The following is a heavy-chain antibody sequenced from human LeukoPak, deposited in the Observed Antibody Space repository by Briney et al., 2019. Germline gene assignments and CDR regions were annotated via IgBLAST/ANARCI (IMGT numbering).Heavy chain of an antibody. CDR2: IWPSGST. CDR3: AREVATGGAFDI. J-gene: IGHJ3*02. CDR1: GGSISSGPYF. V-gene: IGHV4-30-2*06. D-gene: IGHD2-15*01. Sequence: SETLSLTCSVAGGSISSGPYFWSWIRQSPGQGLEWIGYIWPSGSTNYNPSLKSRVTISVDTSKNQFSLKLSSVTAADTAVYYCAREVATGGAFDIWGQGTMVTVSS.